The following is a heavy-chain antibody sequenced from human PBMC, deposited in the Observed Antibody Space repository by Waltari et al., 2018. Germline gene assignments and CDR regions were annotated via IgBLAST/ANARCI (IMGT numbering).Heavy chain of an antibody. CDR2: IYYSGSP. V-gene: IGHV4-59*11. J-gene: IGHJ3*02. D-gene: IGHD3-22*01. CDR3: ARSRNYYDSAAFDI. CDR1: GGSISSHY. Sequence: QVQLQESGPGLVKPSENLSLTCTVSGGSISSHYWSWIRQPPGKGLEWIGYIYYSGSPNYNPPLKSRVTISVDTSKNQFSLKLSSVTAADTAVYYCARSRNYYDSAAFDIWGQGTMVTVSS.